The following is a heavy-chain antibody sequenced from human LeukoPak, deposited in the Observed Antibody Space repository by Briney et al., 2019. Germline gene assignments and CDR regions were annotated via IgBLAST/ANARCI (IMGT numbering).Heavy chain of an antibody. D-gene: IGHD3-10*01. CDR3: AKVAKYYYGSETYFFFDH. CDR2: IYYSGST. CDR1: GDSFISSSYY. V-gene: IGHV4-61*01. Sequence: PSETLSLTCTVSGDSFISSSYYWGWIRQPPGKGLEWIGFIYYSGSTKYNPSLKSRLTMSVDTSKNQFSLQLSSVTAADTAVYYCAKVAKYYYGSETYFFFDHWGQGTLVTVSS. J-gene: IGHJ4*02.